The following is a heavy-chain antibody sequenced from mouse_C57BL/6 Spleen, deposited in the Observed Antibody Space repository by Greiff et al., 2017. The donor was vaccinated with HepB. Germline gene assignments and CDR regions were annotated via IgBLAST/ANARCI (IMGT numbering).Heavy chain of an antibody. V-gene: IGHV1-76*01. Sequence: VQLQQSGAELVRPGASVKLSCKASGYTFTDYYINWVKQRPGQGLEWIARIYPGSGNTYYNEKFKGKATLTAEKSSSTAYMQLSSLTSEDSAVYFCARTGSLYYFDYWGQGTTLTVSS. D-gene: IGHD6-1*01. CDR1: GYTFTDYY. CDR2: IYPGSGNT. CDR3: ARTGSLYYFDY. J-gene: IGHJ2*01.